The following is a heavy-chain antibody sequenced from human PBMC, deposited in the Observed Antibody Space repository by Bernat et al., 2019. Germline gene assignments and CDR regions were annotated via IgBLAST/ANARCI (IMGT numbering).Heavy chain of an antibody. CDR1: GFTVSNNY. D-gene: IGHD6-13*01. Sequence: EVQLVETGGGLIQPGGSLRLSCAASGFTVSNNYMSWVRQAPGKGLQWVSVIYSVGSTYYADSVKGRFTISRDNSKNTLYLQMNSLRAEDTAVYYCATLAAAGSPYFDYWGQGTLVTVSS. V-gene: IGHV3-53*02. CDR3: ATLAAAGSPYFDY. CDR2: IYSVGST. J-gene: IGHJ4*02.